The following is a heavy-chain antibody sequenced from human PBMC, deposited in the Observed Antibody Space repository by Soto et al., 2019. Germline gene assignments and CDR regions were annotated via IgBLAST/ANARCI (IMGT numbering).Heavy chain of an antibody. CDR2: ISGSGDNT. D-gene: IGHD4-17*01. CDR1: GFTFTSYA. CDR3: ARAHMTTVTTAGDY. Sequence: GGSLRLSCAASGFTFTSYAMSWVRQAPGKGLEWVSSISGSGDNTFYADSVKGHFTISRDNSKNTLYLQMNSLRAEDTAVYYCARAHMTTVTTAGDYWGQGTLVTVS. J-gene: IGHJ4*02. V-gene: IGHV3-23*01.